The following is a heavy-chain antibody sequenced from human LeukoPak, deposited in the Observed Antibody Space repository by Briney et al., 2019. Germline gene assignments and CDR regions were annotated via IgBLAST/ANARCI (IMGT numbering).Heavy chain of an antibody. D-gene: IGHD6-19*01. CDR1: GFTFSSYA. CDR2: ISYDGSNK. CDR3: ARDLSSTQWPVVPTNYYYYYGMDV. J-gene: IGHJ6*02. V-gene: IGHV3-30-3*01. Sequence: PGRSLRLSCAASGFTFSSYAMHWVRQAPGKGLEGVAVISYDGSNKYYADSVKGRFTISRDNSKNTLYLQMNSLRAEDTAVYYCARDLSSTQWPVVPTNYYYYYGMDVWGQGTTVTVSS.